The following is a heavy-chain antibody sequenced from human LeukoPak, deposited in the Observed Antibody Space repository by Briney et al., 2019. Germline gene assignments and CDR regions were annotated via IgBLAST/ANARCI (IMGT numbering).Heavy chain of an antibody. CDR3: ARGGISGWYDY. CDR2: ISSSSSTI. Sequence: PGGSLRLSCAASGFTFSSYSMNWVCQAPGKGLEWVSYISSSSSTIYYADSVKGRFTISRDNAKNSLYLQMNSLRAEDTAVYYCARGGISGWYDYWGQGTLVTVSS. CDR1: GFTFSSYS. J-gene: IGHJ4*02. D-gene: IGHD6-19*01. V-gene: IGHV3-48*01.